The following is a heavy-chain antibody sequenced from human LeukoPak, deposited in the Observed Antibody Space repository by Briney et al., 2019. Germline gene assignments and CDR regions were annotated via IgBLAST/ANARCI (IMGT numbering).Heavy chain of an antibody. J-gene: IGHJ4*02. V-gene: IGHV4-39*07. D-gene: IGHD3-3*01. Sequence: SEALSLTCTVSGGSISSSSYYWGWIRQPPGKGLEWIGEINHSGSTNYNPSLKSRVTISVDTSKNQFSLKLSSVTAADTAVYYCARRGRVALGYWGQGTLVTVSS. CDR3: ARRGRVALGY. CDR1: GGSISSSSYY. CDR2: INHSGST.